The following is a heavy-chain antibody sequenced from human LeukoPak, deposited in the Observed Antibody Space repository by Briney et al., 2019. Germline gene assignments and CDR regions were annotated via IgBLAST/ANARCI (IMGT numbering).Heavy chain of an antibody. J-gene: IGHJ4*02. D-gene: IGHD1-1*01. Sequence: SETLSLTCTVSGYSISSGYYWGWIRQPPGKGLEWIGSIYHSGSTYYNPSLKSRVTISVDTSKNQFSLKLSSVTAADTAVYYCARDPPEGVREEDYWGQGTLVTDSS. CDR3: ARDPPEGVREEDY. CDR2: IYHSGST. CDR1: GYSISSGYY. V-gene: IGHV4-38-2*02.